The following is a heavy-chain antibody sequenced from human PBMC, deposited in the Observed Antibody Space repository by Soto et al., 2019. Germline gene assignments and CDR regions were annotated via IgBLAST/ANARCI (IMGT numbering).Heavy chain of an antibody. D-gene: IGHD6-19*01. CDR1: GYTFTNYG. CDR2: INAGNGNT. J-gene: IGHJ2*01. Sequence: GASVKVSCKASGYTFTNYGIHWVRQAPGQRLEWMGWINAGNGNTKYSQKLQGRVTINRDTSASTAYMELSSLRSEDTAVYYCARSGYGSGWYHWYFDFWGRGTLVTVSS. V-gene: IGHV1-3*01. CDR3: ARSGYGSGWYHWYFDF.